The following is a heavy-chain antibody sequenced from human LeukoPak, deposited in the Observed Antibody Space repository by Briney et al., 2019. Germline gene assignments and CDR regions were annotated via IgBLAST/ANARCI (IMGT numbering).Heavy chain of an antibody. D-gene: IGHD4-17*01. CDR3: ARQPTVTTNFDY. CDR1: GYCFTTYW. CDR2: IYPGDSDP. V-gene: IGHV5-51*01. Sequence: GESLKISCGGPGYCFTTYWIAWVRQMPGKGLEWMGIIYPGDSDPRYSPSFQGQVTISADKSINTAYLQWSSLKASDTAMYYCARQPTVTTNFDYWGQGTLVTVSS. J-gene: IGHJ4*02.